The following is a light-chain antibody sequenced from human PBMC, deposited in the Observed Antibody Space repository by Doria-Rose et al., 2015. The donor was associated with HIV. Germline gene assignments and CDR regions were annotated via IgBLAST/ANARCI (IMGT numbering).Light chain of an antibody. V-gene: IGKV3-20*01. Sequence: EIVLTQSPGTLSLSPGERATLSCSASQSFSSTYLAWYQQKPGQAPSLLIYDGSTRATGIPDRFSASGPGTDFTLTINGLEPEDFALYYCHQYGTSWTFGQGTKVEI. J-gene: IGKJ1*01. CDR3: HQYGTSWT. CDR2: DGS. CDR1: QSFSSTY.